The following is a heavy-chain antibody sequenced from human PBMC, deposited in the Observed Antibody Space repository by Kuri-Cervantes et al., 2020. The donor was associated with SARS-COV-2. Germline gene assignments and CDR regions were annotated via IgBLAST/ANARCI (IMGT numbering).Heavy chain of an antibody. V-gene: IGHV1-24*01. J-gene: IGHJ6*03. CDR3: ATLSATAITPITYYYYYYMDV. Sequence: ASVKVSCKVSGYTLTELSMHWVRQAPGKGLEWMGGFDPEDGETIYAQKFQGRVTMTEDTSTDTAYMELSSLRSEDTAVYYCATLSATAITPITYYYYYYMDVWGKGTTVTVSS. D-gene: IGHD2-21*02. CDR2: FDPEDGET. CDR1: GYTLTELS.